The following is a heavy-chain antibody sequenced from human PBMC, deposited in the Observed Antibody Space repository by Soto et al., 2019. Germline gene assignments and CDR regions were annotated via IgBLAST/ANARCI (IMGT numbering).Heavy chain of an antibody. CDR3: VRETDSREL. Sequence: EKVSCKASGYTFTSYGISWVRQAPGQGLEWMGWISAYNGNTNYAQRFQGRVTMTRNTAITTAYMELSSLRSDDTAFYYCVRETDSRELWGQGTLVTVSS. CDR2: ISAYNGNT. D-gene: IGHD2-21*02. V-gene: IGHV1-18*04. CDR1: GYTFTSYG. J-gene: IGHJ4*02.